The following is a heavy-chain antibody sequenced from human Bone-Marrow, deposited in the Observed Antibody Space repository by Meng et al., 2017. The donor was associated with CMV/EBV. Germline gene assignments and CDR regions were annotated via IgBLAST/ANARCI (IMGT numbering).Heavy chain of an antibody. CDR1: GFTFSSYG. CDR3: AKESQYSGSPVDY. CDR2: ISGGGIST. D-gene: IGHD1-26*01. V-gene: IGHV3-23*01. J-gene: IGHJ4*02. Sequence: GESLKISCAASGFTFSSYGMHWVRQAPGKGLEWVSGISGGGISTYYADSVKGRFTISRDNSKNTLYLQMSSLRAEDTAVYYCAKESQYSGSPVDYWGQGTLVTVSS.